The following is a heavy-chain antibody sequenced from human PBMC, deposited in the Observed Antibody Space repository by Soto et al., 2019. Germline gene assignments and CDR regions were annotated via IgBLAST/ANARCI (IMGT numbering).Heavy chain of an antibody. CDR3: ARRPKAIVVANY. J-gene: IGHJ4*02. CDR2: INHSGST. Sequence: QVQLQQWGAGLLKPSETLSLTCAVYGGSFSDDYWSWIRQPPGKGLEWIGEINHSGSTSYNPSLRSRASISVDTSKNQISLKLSSVTAADTAVYDCARRPKAIVVANYWGQGTLVTFSS. V-gene: IGHV4-34*01. D-gene: IGHD2-15*01. CDR1: GGSFSDDY.